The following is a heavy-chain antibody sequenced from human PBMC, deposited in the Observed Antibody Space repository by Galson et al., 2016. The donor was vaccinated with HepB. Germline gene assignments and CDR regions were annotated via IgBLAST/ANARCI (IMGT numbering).Heavy chain of an antibody. CDR2: ISSSSSYI. V-gene: IGHV3-21*01. CDR1: GFTFNSYY. D-gene: IGHD3-10*01. J-gene: IGHJ4*02. Sequence: SLRLSCAASGFTFNSYYMNWVRQAPGKGLEWVSSISSSSSYIHYADSVKGRFTISRDNAKNSLYLQMNSLRAEDTAVYYCARDILWFGELTRVYYFDYWGQGTLVTVSS. CDR3: ARDILWFGELTRVYYFDY.